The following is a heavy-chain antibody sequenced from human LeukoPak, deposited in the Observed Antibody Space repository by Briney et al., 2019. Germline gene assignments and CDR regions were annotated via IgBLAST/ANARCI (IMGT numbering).Heavy chain of an antibody. V-gene: IGHV3-7*01. D-gene: IGHD1-1*01. CDR3: ASERNWSFGD. CDR2: XKXXGSXT. J-gene: IGHJ4*02. Sequence: XXATXKXXGSXTDXVDSXXGRFTISRDNAKNSLYLQMSSLRXEDTAVYYCASERNWSFGDWGQGTLVTVSS.